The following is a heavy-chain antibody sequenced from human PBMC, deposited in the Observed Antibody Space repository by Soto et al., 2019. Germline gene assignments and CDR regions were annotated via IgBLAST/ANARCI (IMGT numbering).Heavy chain of an antibody. Sequence: GASVKVSCEASCYTFPSYGISWVRQAPGQGLEWMGWISAYNGNTNYAQKLQGRVTMTTDTSTSTAYMELRSLRSDDTAVYYCARDKGVLRFLEWSSHYYGMDVWGQGTTVTVSS. J-gene: IGHJ6*02. CDR1: CYTFPSYG. CDR2: ISAYNGNT. D-gene: IGHD3-3*01. CDR3: ARDKGVLRFLEWSSHYYGMDV. V-gene: IGHV1-18*04.